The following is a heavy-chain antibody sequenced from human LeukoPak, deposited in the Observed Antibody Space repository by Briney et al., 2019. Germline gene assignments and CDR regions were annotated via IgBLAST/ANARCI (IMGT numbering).Heavy chain of an antibody. CDR2: INDSGSS. CDR1: GGSFSGYY. J-gene: IGHJ4*02. Sequence: SETLSLTCAVYGGSFSGYYWSWIRQPPGKGLEWIGEINDSGSSNYSPSLKSRVTISVDASKNQFSLTLSSVTAADTAVYYCASLPTDYDYVWGSSYWGQGTLVTVSS. V-gene: IGHV4-34*01. D-gene: IGHD3-16*01. CDR3: ASLPTDYDYVWGSSY.